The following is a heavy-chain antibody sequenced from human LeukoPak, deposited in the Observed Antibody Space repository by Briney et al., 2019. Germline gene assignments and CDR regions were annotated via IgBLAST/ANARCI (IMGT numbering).Heavy chain of an antibody. J-gene: IGHJ4*02. CDR2: IYPGDSDT. V-gene: IGHV5-51*01. CDR3: ARSGRVWGSYRYTLSDY. Sequence: GESLKISCKGSGYSFTSYWIGWVRQMPGKGLEWMGIIYPGDSDTRYSPSFQGQVTISADKSISTAYLQWSSLKASDTAMYYCARSGRVWGSYRYTLSDYWGQGTLVTVSS. CDR1: GYSFTSYW. D-gene: IGHD3-16*02.